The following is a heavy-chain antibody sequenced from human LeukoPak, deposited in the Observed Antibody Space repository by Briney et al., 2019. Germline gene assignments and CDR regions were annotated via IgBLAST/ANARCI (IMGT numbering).Heavy chain of an antibody. J-gene: IGHJ6*02. CDR1: GYTFTGYY. CDR2: INPNSGGT. D-gene: IGHD2-15*01. V-gene: IGHV1-2*02. Sequence: ASVKVSCKASGYTFTGYYMHWVRQAPGEGLEWMGWINPNSGGTNYAQQFQGRVTMTRDTSISTAYMELSRLRSDDTAVYYCARDLGYCSGGSCYFAYGMDVWGQGTTVTVSS. CDR3: ARDLGYCSGGSCYFAYGMDV.